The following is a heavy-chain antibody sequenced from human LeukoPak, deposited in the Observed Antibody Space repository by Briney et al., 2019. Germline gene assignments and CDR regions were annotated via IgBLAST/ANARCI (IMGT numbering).Heavy chain of an antibody. CDR2: INPNSGGT. Sequence: AAVKVSCKASGYTFTGYYMHWGRQAPGQGLEWMGWINPNSGGTNYAQKFQGWVTMTRDTSISTAYMNLSRLRSNDTAVYYCARDCGEFITGTEEWDQGTLVTVSS. CDR3: ARDCGEFITGTEE. J-gene: IGHJ4*02. V-gene: IGHV1-2*04. CDR1: GYTFTGYY. D-gene: IGHD3-10*01.